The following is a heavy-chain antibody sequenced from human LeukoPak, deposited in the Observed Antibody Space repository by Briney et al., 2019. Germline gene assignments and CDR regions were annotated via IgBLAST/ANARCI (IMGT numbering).Heavy chain of an antibody. Sequence: GGSLRLSCAASGFTFSSYAMSWVRQAPGKGLEWVSTFTGSGDTTYYADSVKGRFTISRDDSKKKLYLQMNSLRAEDTAIYYCATDMVREYDYWGQGTLVTVSS. V-gene: IGHV3-23*01. CDR3: ATDMVREYDY. CDR2: FTGSGDTT. D-gene: IGHD3-10*01. J-gene: IGHJ4*02. CDR1: GFTFSSYA.